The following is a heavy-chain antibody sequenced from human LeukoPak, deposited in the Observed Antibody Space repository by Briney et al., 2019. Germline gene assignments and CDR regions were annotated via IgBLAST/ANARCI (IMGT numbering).Heavy chain of an antibody. CDR3: ARDEGGYFDY. CDR1: GFTFSSYA. CDR2: ISYDGSNK. J-gene: IGHJ4*03. V-gene: IGHV3-30*04. Sequence: PGGSLRLSCAASGFTFSSYAMRWVRQAPGKGLEWVAVISYDGSNKYYADSVKGRFTISRDNSKNTLYLQMNSLRAEDTAVYYYARDEGGYFDYWGQGTLVSVSS.